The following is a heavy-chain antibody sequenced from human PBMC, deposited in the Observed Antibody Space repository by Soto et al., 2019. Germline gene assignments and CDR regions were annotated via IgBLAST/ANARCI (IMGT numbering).Heavy chain of an antibody. V-gene: IGHV4-39*01. CDR2: IYYSGST. Sequence: QLQLQESGPGLVKPSETLSLTCTVSGGSISSSSYYWGWIRQPPGKGLEWIGSIYYSGSTYYNPSLKSRVTISVETSKNQFSLKLSSVTAADTAVYYCARPRIAAAGTIDYWGQGTLVTVSS. CDR3: ARPRIAAAGTIDY. D-gene: IGHD6-13*01. J-gene: IGHJ4*02. CDR1: GGSISSSSYY.